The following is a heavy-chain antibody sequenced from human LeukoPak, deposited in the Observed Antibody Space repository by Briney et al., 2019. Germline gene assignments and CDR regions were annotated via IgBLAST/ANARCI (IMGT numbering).Heavy chain of an antibody. Sequence: ASVKVSCKASGYTFTAYYIHWVRQAPGQGLEWMGWINPNSGGTNYAQKFQGRVTMTRDTSISTGYMELSRLRSDDTAVYFCARRCDTSSYYTYYFDYWGQGTLVTVSS. CDR3: ARRCDTSSYYTYYFDY. CDR2: INPNSGGT. V-gene: IGHV1-2*02. CDR1: GYTFTAYY. J-gene: IGHJ4*02. D-gene: IGHD3-22*01.